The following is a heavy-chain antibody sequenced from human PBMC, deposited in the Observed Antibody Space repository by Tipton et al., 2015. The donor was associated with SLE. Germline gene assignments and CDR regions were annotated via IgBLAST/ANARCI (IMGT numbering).Heavy chain of an antibody. Sequence: SLRLSCAASGFTFSDYYMSWIRQAPGKGLEWVSSISSSSYTYYADSVKGRFTISRDNSKNTLYLQMNSLRAEDTAVYYCASLDYGDYALDIWGQGTMVTVSS. D-gene: IGHD4-17*01. V-gene: IGHV3-69-1*01. J-gene: IGHJ3*02. CDR1: GFTFSDYY. CDR2: ISSSSYT. CDR3: ASLDYGDYALDI.